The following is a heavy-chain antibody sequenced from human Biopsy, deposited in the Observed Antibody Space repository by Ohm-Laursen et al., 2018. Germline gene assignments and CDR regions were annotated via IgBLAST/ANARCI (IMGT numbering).Heavy chain of an antibody. Sequence: SLRLSCAASRFNFGNYGIHWVRQAPGKGLEWVALISHGGSDDYYADSVEGRFTVSRDNSKNTVVLQMNSLRPEDTALYYCAKDRWERNLHYGGGVDLWGQGTTVTVSS. V-gene: IGHV3-30*18. D-gene: IGHD4-17*01. CDR3: AKDRWERNLHYGGGVDL. CDR1: RFNFGNYG. J-gene: IGHJ6*02. CDR2: ISHGGSDD.